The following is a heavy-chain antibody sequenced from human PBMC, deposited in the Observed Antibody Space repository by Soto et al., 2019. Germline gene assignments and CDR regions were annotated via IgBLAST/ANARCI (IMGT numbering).Heavy chain of an antibody. CDR3: AKDLQVTTSNYYYGMDV. D-gene: IGHD4-17*01. Sequence: GGSLRLSCAASGFTFSSYAIHWVRQAPGKGLEWVAAISDDGGSKYYADSVKGRFTISRDNSKNTLYLQMNSLRAEDTAVYYCAKDLQVTTSNYYYGMDVWGQGTTVTVSS. CDR1: GFTFSSYA. J-gene: IGHJ6*02. V-gene: IGHV3-30-3*01. CDR2: ISDDGGSK.